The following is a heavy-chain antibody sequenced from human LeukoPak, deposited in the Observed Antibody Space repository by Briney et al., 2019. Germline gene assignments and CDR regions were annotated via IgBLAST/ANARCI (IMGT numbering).Heavy chain of an antibody. Sequence: GRSLRLSCAASGFRLRLYYMIWISQAPAKGLEWVSYISNSGSSIHYAESVKGRFTISRENAKNSLYLQMNTLRVEDTAVYYCTRGDWYSFDYWGQGALVTVSS. D-gene: IGHD3-9*01. V-gene: IGHV3-11*01. CDR2: ISNSGSSI. CDR1: GFRLRLYY. J-gene: IGHJ4*02. CDR3: TRGDWYSFDY.